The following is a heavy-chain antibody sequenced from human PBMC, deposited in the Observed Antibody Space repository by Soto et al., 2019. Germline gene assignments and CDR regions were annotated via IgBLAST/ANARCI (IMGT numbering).Heavy chain of an antibody. CDR1: GFTFSSYA. Sequence: GGSLRLSCAASGFTFSSYAMSWVRQAPGKGLEWVSAISGSGGSTYYADSVKGRFTISRDNSKNTLYLQMNSLRAEDTAVYYCAKDLEGDYGDYVTAFDIWGQGTMVTVSS. V-gene: IGHV3-23*01. CDR2: ISGSGGST. J-gene: IGHJ3*02. CDR3: AKDLEGDYGDYVTAFDI. D-gene: IGHD4-17*01.